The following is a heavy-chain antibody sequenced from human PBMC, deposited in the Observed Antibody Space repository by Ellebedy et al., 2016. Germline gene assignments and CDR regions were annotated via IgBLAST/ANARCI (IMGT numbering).Heavy chain of an antibody. V-gene: IGHV1-2*02. Sequence: ASVKVSXXASGYTFTGYYMHWVRQAPGQGLEWMGWINPNSGGTNYAQKFQGRVTMTRDTSISTAYMELSRLRSDDTAVYYCARQLPLRRYQLLHKGNLDVWGKGTTVTVSS. CDR2: INPNSGGT. J-gene: IGHJ6*04. CDR1: GYTFTGYY. D-gene: IGHD2-2*01. CDR3: ARQLPLRRYQLLHKGNLDV.